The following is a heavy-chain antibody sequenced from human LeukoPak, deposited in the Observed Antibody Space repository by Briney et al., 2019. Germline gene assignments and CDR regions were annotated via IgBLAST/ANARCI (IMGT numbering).Heavy chain of an antibody. J-gene: IGHJ6*02. CDR1: GFTFGSYA. D-gene: IGHD2-2*03. Sequence: AGGSLRLSCAASGFTFGSYAMSWVRQAPGKGLEWVSAISGSGGSTYYADSVKGRFTISRDNSKNTLYLQMNSLRAEDTAVYYCAKMSGYCSSTSCYGVYGMDVWGQGTTVTVSS. CDR3: AKMSGYCSSTSCYGVYGMDV. CDR2: ISGSGGST. V-gene: IGHV3-23*01.